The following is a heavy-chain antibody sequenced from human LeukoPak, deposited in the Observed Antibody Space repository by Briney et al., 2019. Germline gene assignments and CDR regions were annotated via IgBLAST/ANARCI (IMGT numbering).Heavy chain of an antibody. Sequence: SETLSLTCTVSGGSISSYYWSWIRQPPGKGLEWIGYIYYSGSTNYNPSLKSRVTISVDRSKNQFSLKLSSVTAADTAVYYCAKAYASSWHNWYFDLWGRGTLVTVSS. J-gene: IGHJ2*01. D-gene: IGHD6-13*01. CDR2: IYYSGST. CDR3: AKAYASSWHNWYFDL. CDR1: GGSISSYY. V-gene: IGHV4-59*08.